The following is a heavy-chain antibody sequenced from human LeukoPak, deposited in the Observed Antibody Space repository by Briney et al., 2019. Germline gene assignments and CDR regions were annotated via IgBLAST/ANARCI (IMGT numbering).Heavy chain of an antibody. CDR1: GYTFGAHY. V-gene: IGHV1-2*02. Sequence: AAGKVCFKAAGYTFGAHYIHWLRQAPGQGLEYMGWINPTAGDTRFAEKSKGGVSLTRDTSSNTVYMEVTGLTFADTAVYYCARRMYSSSESFDVCGQGAMVVVSS. CDR2: INPTAGDT. J-gene: IGHJ3*01. D-gene: IGHD1-26*01. CDR3: ARRMYSSSESFDV.